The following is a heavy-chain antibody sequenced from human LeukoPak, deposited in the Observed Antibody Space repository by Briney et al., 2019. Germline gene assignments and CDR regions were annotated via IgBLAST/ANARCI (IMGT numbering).Heavy chain of an antibody. CDR1: GYTLTELS. V-gene: IGHV1-24*01. J-gene: IGHJ4*02. Sequence: GASVKVSCKVSGYTLTELSMHWVRQAPGKGLEWMGGFDPEDGETIYAQKFQGRVTMTEDTSTDTAYMELSSLRSEDTAVYYCATDYGDYGGFDYWGQGTLVTVSS. D-gene: IGHD4-17*01. CDR2: FDPEDGET. CDR3: ATDYGDYGGFDY.